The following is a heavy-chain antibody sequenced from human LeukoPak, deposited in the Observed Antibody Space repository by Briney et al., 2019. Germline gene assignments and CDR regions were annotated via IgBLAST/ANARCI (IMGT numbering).Heavy chain of an antibody. CDR2: IYPGESDT. CDR1: GYSFTSYW. Sequence: GESLKISCKGSGYSFTSYWIGWVRQMPGKGLEWMGIIYPGESDTRYSPSFQGQVTISADKSISTAYLQWSSLKASDTAMYYCARASNYDFWSGSPVGGYYYMDVWGKGTTVTVSS. J-gene: IGHJ6*03. CDR3: ARASNYDFWSGSPVGGYYYMDV. V-gene: IGHV5-51*01. D-gene: IGHD3-3*01.